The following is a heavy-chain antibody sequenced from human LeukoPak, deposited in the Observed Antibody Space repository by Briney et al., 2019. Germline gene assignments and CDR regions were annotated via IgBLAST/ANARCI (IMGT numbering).Heavy chain of an antibody. Sequence: GGSLRLSCAASGFTVSSNYMSWVRQAPGKGLEWVSVIYSGGSTYYADSVKGRFTISRDNSKNTLYLQMNSLRAEDTAVYYCAKGGLDTMIVVVAWVFDYWGQGTLVTVSS. CDR1: GFTVSSNY. CDR3: AKGGLDTMIVVVAWVFDY. CDR2: IYSGGST. J-gene: IGHJ4*02. V-gene: IGHV3-53*01. D-gene: IGHD3-22*01.